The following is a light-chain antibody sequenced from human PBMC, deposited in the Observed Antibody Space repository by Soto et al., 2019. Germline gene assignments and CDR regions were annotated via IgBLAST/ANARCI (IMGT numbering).Light chain of an antibody. CDR3: QQYHNWPPLT. J-gene: IGKJ4*01. V-gene: IGKV3D-15*01. Sequence: EVLMTQSPAPLSVSPGDRVTLSCRASQPININLAWYQQTPGQAPRVLIYGASSRASGSPDRFSGRGSGTDFTHTISRREQDDFAVYYWQQYHNWPPLTCGGGTRVEIK. CDR2: GAS. CDR1: QPININ.